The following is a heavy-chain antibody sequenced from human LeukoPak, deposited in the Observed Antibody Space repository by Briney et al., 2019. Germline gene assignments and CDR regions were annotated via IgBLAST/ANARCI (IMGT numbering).Heavy chain of an antibody. D-gene: IGHD4-23*01. J-gene: IGHJ4*02. V-gene: IGHV4-59*08. CDR2: IYYSGST. CDR1: GGSISSYY. CDR3: ARQDGGNPFLPYYFDY. Sequence: PSETLSLTCTVSGGSISSYYWSWIRQPPGKGLEWIGYIYYSGSTNYNPSLKSRVTISVDTSKNQFSLKLSSVTAADTAVYYCARQDGGNPFLPYYFDYWGQGTLVTVSS.